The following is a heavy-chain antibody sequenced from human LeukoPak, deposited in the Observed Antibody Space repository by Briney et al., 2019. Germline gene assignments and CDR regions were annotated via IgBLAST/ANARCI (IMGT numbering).Heavy chain of an antibody. CDR1: GGTFSSYA. Sequence: SVKVSCKASGGTFSSYAISWVRQAPGQGLEWMGGIIPIFGTANYAQKFQGRVTITTDESTSTAYMELSSLRSEDTAVYYCARTRVGATTNYFDYWAREPWSPSPQ. J-gene: IGHJ4*02. CDR3: ARTRVGATTNYFDY. V-gene: IGHV1-69*05. D-gene: IGHD1-26*01. CDR2: IIPIFGTA.